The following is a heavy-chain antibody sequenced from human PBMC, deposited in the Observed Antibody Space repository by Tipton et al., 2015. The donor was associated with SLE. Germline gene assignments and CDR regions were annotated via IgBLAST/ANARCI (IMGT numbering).Heavy chain of an antibody. CDR1: GGSFSGYY. Sequence: TLSLTCAVYGGSFSGYYWSWIRQPPGKGLEWIGEINHSGSTNYNPSLKSRVTISVDTSKNQFSLKLNSVTAADTAVYYCARDQGGVGDFDYWGQGTLVTVSS. V-gene: IGHV4-34*01. CDR3: ARDQGGVGDFDY. J-gene: IGHJ4*02. CDR2: INHSGST. D-gene: IGHD1-26*01.